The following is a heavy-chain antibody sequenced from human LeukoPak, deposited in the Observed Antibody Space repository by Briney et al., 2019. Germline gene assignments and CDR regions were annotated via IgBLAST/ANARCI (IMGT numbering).Heavy chain of an antibody. CDR3: ARRPMVRGVSLFGDDY. V-gene: IGHV1-2*06. CDR2: INPNSGGT. Sequence: ASVKVSRKASGYTFTGYYMHWVRQAPGQGLEWMGRINPNSGGTNYAQKFQGRVTMTRDTSISTAYMELSRLRSDDRAVYYCARRPMVRGVSLFGDDYWGQGTLVTVSS. J-gene: IGHJ4*02. CDR1: GYTFTGYY. D-gene: IGHD3-10*01.